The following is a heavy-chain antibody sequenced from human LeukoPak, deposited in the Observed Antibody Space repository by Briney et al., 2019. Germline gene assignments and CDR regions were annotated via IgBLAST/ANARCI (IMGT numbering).Heavy chain of an antibody. V-gene: IGHV1-2*02. Sequence: ASVKVSCKASGYTFTGYYMHWVRQAPGQGLEWMGWINPNSGGTNYAQKFQGRVTMTRDTSISTAYMELSRLRSDDTAVYYCARELGRYYNDSSGYYPPLYWGQGTLVTVSS. D-gene: IGHD3-22*01. CDR3: ARELGRYYNDSSGYYPPLY. CDR1: GYTFTGYY. J-gene: IGHJ4*02. CDR2: INPNSGGT.